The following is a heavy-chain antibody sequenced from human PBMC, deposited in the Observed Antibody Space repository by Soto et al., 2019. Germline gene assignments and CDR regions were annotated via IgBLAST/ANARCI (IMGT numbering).Heavy chain of an antibody. D-gene: IGHD5-12*01. J-gene: IGHJ6*02. Sequence: SETLSLTCTVSGGSISSGDYYWSWIRQPPGKGLEWIGYIYYSGSTYYNPSLKSRVTISVDTSKNQFSLKLSSVTAADTAVYYCARSGYDYYYYGMDVWGQGTTVTVSS. CDR3: ARSGYDYYYYGMDV. V-gene: IGHV4-30-4*01. CDR2: IYYSGST. CDR1: GGSISSGDYY.